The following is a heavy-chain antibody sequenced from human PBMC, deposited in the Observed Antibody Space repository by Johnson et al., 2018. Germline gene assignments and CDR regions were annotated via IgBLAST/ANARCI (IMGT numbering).Heavy chain of an antibody. CDR3: ARGAAAAPYGYFQH. J-gene: IGHJ1*01. V-gene: IGHV1-46*01. CDR2: INPSGGST. Sequence: QLVQSGAEVKKPGASVKVSCKASGYTFTIYYMHWVRQAPGQGLEWMGIINPSGGSTSYAQKFQGRVTMTRDTSTSTVYMERSSRRSEDTAVYYWARGAAAAPYGYFQHWGQGTLVTVSS. CDR1: GYTFTIYY. D-gene: IGHD6-13*01.